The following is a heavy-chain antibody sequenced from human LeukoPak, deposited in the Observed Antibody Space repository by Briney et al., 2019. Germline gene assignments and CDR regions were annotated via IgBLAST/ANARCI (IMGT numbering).Heavy chain of an antibody. CDR3: ARAGPGAAGGVGFDS. Sequence: SETLSLTCTVSGGSISSYYWSWIRQPPGKGLEWIGYIYYSGSTNYNPSLKSRVTISVDTSKNQFSLKLSSVTAADTAVYYCARAGPGAAGGVGFDSWGQGTLVTVSS. D-gene: IGHD6-13*01. V-gene: IGHV4-59*08. CDR1: GGSISSYY. J-gene: IGHJ4*02. CDR2: IYYSGST.